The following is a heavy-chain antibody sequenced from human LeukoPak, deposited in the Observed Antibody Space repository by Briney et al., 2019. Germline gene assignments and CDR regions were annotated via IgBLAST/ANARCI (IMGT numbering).Heavy chain of an antibody. V-gene: IGHV3-48*03. CDR2: ISSSGGTI. Sequence: GGSLGLSCAASGFTFSTYEMNWVRQAPGKGLEWVSYISSSGGTIYYADSVKGRFTISRDNAKNSLYLQTNSLRAEDTAVYYCARDGDLTPAVPFDYWGQGTLVTVSS. J-gene: IGHJ4*02. CDR3: ARDGDLTPAVPFDY. CDR1: GFTFSTYE. D-gene: IGHD6-25*01.